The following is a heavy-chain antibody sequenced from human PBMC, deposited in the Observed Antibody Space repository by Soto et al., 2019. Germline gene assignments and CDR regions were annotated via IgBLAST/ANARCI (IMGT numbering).Heavy chain of an antibody. CDR3: ARSEIVGNTSYWYFDL. V-gene: IGHV1-69*12. D-gene: IGHD2-21*01. Sequence: QVQLVQSGAEVKKPGSSVKVSCKASGGTFSSYSISCVRQAPGQGLEWMGGNFPIFGTANYAQKFQGRVTINADEYTSPAYMELSSLRSEDTAVYYCARSEIVGNTSYWYFDLWGRGTLVTVSS. J-gene: IGHJ2*01. CDR2: NFPIFGTA. CDR1: GGTFSSYS.